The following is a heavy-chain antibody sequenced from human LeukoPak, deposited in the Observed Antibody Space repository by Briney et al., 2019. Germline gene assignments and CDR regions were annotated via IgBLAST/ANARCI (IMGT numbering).Heavy chain of an antibody. CDR1: GLSFSSYV. V-gene: IGHV3-23*01. CDR3: AKGLQYCSGGSRYYFDY. J-gene: IGHJ4*02. Sequence: GGSLRLSCATSGLSFSSYVMSWVRQAPGEGLEWVSGISGSGGSTYYADSVKGRFTISRDNSKKTLYLQMNSLRAEDTAVYYCAKGLQYCSGGSRYYFDYWGQGTLVTVSS. CDR2: ISGSGGST. D-gene: IGHD2-15*01.